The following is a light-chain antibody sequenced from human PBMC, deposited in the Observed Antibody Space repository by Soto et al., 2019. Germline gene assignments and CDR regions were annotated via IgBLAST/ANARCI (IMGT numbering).Light chain of an antibody. J-gene: IGKJ3*01. CDR1: QGISNY. CDR3: QKYNSAPRT. Sequence: DIQMTQSPSSLSASVGDRVTITCRASQGISNYLDWYQQKQGKVPKLLISAASTMQSGVPSLFSSSGSGTDLSITIISLQPEDVATYYCQKYNSAPRTFGPGTKVDIK. CDR2: AAS. V-gene: IGKV1-27*01.